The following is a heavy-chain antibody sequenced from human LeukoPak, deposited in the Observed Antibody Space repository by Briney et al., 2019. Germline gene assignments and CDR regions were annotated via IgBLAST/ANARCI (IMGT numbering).Heavy chain of an antibody. CDR3: TRDLMDYDVSTGLHHYYMDV. D-gene: IGHD3-9*01. J-gene: IGHJ6*02. CDR1: GFTFSSYG. CDR2: MSYDGRNK. V-gene: IGHV3-30*03. Sequence: GGSLRLSCAASGFTFSSYGMHWVRQAPGKGLEWVAVMSYDGRNKYYANSVKGRFTISRDNAKNTLYLQMNTLRVEDTAVYYCTRDLMDYDVSTGLHHYYMDVWGQGTTVTVSS.